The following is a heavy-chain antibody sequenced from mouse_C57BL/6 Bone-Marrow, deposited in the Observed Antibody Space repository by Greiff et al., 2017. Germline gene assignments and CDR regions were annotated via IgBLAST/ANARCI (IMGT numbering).Heavy chain of an antibody. CDR1: GYTFTSYG. V-gene: IGHV1-81*01. Sequence: QVQLKQSGAELARPGASVKLSCKASGYTFTSYGISWVKQRTGQGLEWIGEIYPRSGNTYYNEKFKGKATLTADKSSSTAYMELRSLTSEVSAVYFCARAWVYAMDYWGQGTSVTVSS. J-gene: IGHJ4*01. CDR3: ARAWVYAMDY. D-gene: IGHD4-1*01. CDR2: IYPRSGNT.